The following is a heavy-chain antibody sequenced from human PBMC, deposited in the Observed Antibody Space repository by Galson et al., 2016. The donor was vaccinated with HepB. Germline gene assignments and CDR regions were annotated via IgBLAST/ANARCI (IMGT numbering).Heavy chain of an antibody. V-gene: IGHV4-61*01. Sequence: SETLSLTCTVSGGSVSLGSYYWSWIRQPPGKGLEWIGYIYYRGNSNYNASLKSRVTISIDTSKNRFSLNLSSVTAADTAVYYCARAQRISSDFDFWGQGSLVTVSS. J-gene: IGHJ4*02. CDR2: IYYRGNS. CDR3: ARAQRISSDFDF. D-gene: IGHD2/OR15-2a*01. CDR1: GGSVSLGSYY.